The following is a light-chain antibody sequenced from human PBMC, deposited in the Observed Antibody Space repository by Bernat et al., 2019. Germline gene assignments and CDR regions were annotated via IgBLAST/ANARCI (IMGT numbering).Light chain of an antibody. CDR1: QSISTW. CDR3: QQYNSYQST. J-gene: IGKJ2*01. V-gene: IGKV1-5*03. Sequence: DIQMTQSPSTLSASVGDRVTITCRASQSISTWLAWYQQKPGKAPKLLIHKASSLQSGVPSRFSGGGSGTECTLTISSLQPDDFATYYCQQYNSYQSTFGQGTKLEIK. CDR2: KAS.